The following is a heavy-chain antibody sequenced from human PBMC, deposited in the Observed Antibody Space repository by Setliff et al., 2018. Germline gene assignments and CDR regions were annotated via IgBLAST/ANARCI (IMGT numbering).Heavy chain of an antibody. CDR2: IYVTEST. V-gene: IGHV4-4*07. CDR3: AASRAYTGAVEEWFLPKTFDF. J-gene: IGHJ4*02. Sequence: NPSETLSLTCTVSGDSISSYYWSWIRQPPGKGLEWIGRIYVTESTKYNPSLKSRVTLSIDTSKNQFSLKLSSVTAADAALYYCAASRAYTGAVEEWFLPKTFDFWGQGSPVTVSS. CDR1: GDSISSYY. D-gene: IGHD3-10*01.